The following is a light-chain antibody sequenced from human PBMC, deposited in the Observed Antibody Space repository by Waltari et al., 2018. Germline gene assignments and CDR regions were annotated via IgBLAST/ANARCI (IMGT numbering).Light chain of an antibody. V-gene: IGLV2-8*01. CDR2: EVI. CDR3: SSFAGKNGLL. Sequence: QSALTQPPSASGSPGQSVTISCTGSSGDIGGYAYVSWYQQHIGKVPKLLIYEVIKRPSGVPRRFSASRSGNTASLTVSGLQTEDEALYFCSSFAGKNGLLFGGGTMLTVL. J-gene: IGLJ2*01. CDR1: SGDIGGYAY.